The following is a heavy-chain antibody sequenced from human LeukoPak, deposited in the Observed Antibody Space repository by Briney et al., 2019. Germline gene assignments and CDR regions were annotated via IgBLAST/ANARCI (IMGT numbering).Heavy chain of an antibody. V-gene: IGHV3-74*01. J-gene: IGHJ4*02. Sequence: GGSLRLSCAASGFPFSIYWMHWVRQAPGKGLVWVSHINSDGSRTNYADSVKGRFTISRDNSKNTLYLQMNSLRAEDTAVYYCARDGTYGGNSSPTGYWGQGTLVTVSS. CDR1: GFPFSIYW. CDR3: ARDGTYGGNSSPTGY. D-gene: IGHD4-23*01. CDR2: INSDGSRT.